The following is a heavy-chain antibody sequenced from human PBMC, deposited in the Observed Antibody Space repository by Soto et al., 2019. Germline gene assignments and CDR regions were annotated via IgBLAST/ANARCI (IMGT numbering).Heavy chain of an antibody. CDR1: GFTFSSYA. Sequence: EVQLLESGGGLVQPGGSLRLSCAASGFTFSSYAMSWVRQAPGKGLEWVSAISGSGGSTYYADSVKGRFTISRDNSKNKLYLQMNSLRAEDTAVYYCAINSGSYYFNWYFDYWGQGTLVTVSS. D-gene: IGHD1-26*01. V-gene: IGHV3-23*01. CDR2: ISGSGGST. J-gene: IGHJ4*02. CDR3: AINSGSYYFNWYFDY.